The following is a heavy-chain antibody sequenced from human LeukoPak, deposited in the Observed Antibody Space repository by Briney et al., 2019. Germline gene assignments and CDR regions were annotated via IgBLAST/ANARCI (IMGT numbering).Heavy chain of an antibody. CDR2: ISAYNGNT. J-gene: IGHJ4*02. CDR3: ARSLFWSGYSSPYYFDY. V-gene: IGHV1-18*01. D-gene: IGHD3-3*01. CDR1: GYTFTSYG. Sequence: ASVKVSCKASGYTFTSYGIRWVRQAPGQGLEWMGWISAYNGNTNYAQKLQGRVTMTTDTSTSTAYMELRSLRSDDTAVYYCARSLFWSGYSSPYYFDYWGQGTLVTVSS.